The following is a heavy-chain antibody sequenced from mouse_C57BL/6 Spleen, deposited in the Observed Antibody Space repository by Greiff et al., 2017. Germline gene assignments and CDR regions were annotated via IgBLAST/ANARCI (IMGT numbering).Heavy chain of an antibody. V-gene: IGHV3-1*01. D-gene: IGHD2-3*01. CDR2: ISYSGST. CDR3: ARGDGYLFDY. CDR1: GYSITSGYD. J-gene: IGHJ2*01. Sequence: DVQLQESGPGMVKPSQSLSLTCTVTGYSITSGYDWHWIRHFPGNKLEWMGYISYSGSTNYNPSLKSRISITHDTSKNHFFLKLNSVTTEDTATYYCARGDGYLFDYWGQGTTLTVSS.